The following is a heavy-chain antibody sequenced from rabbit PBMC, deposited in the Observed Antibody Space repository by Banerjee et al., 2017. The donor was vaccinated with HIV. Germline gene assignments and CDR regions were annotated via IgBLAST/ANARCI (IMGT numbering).Heavy chain of an antibody. J-gene: IGHJ4*01. V-gene: IGHV1S45*01. CDR1: GFTISTTYW. CDR3: ARDLAGVIGWNFDL. D-gene: IGHD4-1*01. Sequence: QQQLEESGGGLVKPEGSLTLSCTASGFTISTTYWICWVRQAPGKGLEWIACIDTGSTSSSYYASWAKGRFTISKTSSTTVTLQMTSLTAADTATYFCARDLAGVIGWNFDLWGPGTLVTVS. CDR2: IDTGSTSSS.